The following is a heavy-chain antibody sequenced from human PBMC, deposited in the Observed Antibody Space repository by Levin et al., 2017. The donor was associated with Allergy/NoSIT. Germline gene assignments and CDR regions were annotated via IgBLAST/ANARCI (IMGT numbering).Heavy chain of an antibody. D-gene: IGHD6-13*01. V-gene: IGHV3-30-3*01. Sequence: GGSLRLSCGVSGFIFRNYAMHWVRQAPGKGLEWVAVISYDGSNKYYADSVKGRFTISRDNSKNTLYLQMNSLRVEDTAVYHCAREGGYDNSWTRTLDVWGQGTTVIVSS. CDR2: ISYDGSNK. J-gene: IGHJ6*02. CDR3: AREGGYDNSWTRTLDV. CDR1: GFIFRNYA.